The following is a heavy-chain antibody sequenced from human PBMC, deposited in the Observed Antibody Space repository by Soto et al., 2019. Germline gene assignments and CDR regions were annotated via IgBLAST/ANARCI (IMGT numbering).Heavy chain of an antibody. J-gene: IGHJ4*02. CDR2: IIPIFGTA. Sequence: ASVKVSCKASGGTFSSYAISWVRQAPGQGLEWMGGIIPIFGTANYAQKFQGRVTITADESTSTAYMELSSLRSEDTAVYYCARDWNSYGNYYFDYWGQGTLVTVSS. CDR3: ARDWNSYGNYYFDY. CDR1: GGTFSSYA. V-gene: IGHV1-69*13. D-gene: IGHD5-18*01.